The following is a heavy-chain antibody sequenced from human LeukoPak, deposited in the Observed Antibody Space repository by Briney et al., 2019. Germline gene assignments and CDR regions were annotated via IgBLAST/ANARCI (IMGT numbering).Heavy chain of an antibody. D-gene: IGHD6-19*01. CDR1: GYTFTGYY. Sequence: ASVTVSCKASGYTFTGYYTHWVRQAPGQGLEWMGWINPNSGGTNDAQKFQGRVTMTRDTSITTAYMELSRLRSDDTAVYYCARVVAGNWFDPWGQGTLVTVSS. CDR2: INPNSGGT. J-gene: IGHJ5*02. V-gene: IGHV1-2*02. CDR3: ARVVAGNWFDP.